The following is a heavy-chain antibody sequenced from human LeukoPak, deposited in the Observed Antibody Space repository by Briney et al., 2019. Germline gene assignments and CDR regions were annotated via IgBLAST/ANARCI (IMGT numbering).Heavy chain of an antibody. V-gene: IGHV3-74*01. J-gene: IGHJ4*02. CDR1: DFTFSDHY. D-gene: IGHD3-22*01. CDR2: INSDGSST. CDR3: ARSTRYYYDSSGYPNLDY. Sequence: GGSLRLSCVASDFTFSDHYMHWVRQAPGKGLVWVSRINSDGSSTSYADSVKGRFTISRDNAKNTLYLQMNSLRAEDTAVYYCARSTRYYYDSSGYPNLDYWGQGTLVTVSS.